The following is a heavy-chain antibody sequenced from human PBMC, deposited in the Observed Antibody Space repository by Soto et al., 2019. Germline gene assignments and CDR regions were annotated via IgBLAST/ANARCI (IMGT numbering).Heavy chain of an antibody. CDR2: IYPGDSDT. D-gene: IGHD3-22*01. V-gene: IGHV5-51*07. CDR3: ARRHYYDSSGYYGPYDY. J-gene: IGHJ4*02. CDR1: GYSFTSYW. Sequence: GESLKISCNGSGYSFTSYWIGWVHQMPGKGLEWMGIIYPGDSDTRYSPSFQGQVTISADKSISTAYLQWSSLKASDTAMYYCARRHYYDSSGYYGPYDYWGQGTLVTVSS.